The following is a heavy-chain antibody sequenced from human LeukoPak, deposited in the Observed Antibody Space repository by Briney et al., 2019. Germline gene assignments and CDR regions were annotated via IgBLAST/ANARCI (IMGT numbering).Heavy chain of an antibody. D-gene: IGHD3-3*01. CDR3: ARDGRFLEWLLYPFDY. CDR2: ISAYNGNT. CDR1: GYTFTSYG. J-gene: IGHJ4*02. V-gene: IGHV1-18*01. Sequence: ASVKVSCKASGYTFTSYGISWVRQAPGQGLERVGWISAYNGNTNYAQKLQGRVTMTTDTSTSTAYMELRSLRSDDTAVYYCARDGRFLEWLLYPFDYWGQGTLVTVSS.